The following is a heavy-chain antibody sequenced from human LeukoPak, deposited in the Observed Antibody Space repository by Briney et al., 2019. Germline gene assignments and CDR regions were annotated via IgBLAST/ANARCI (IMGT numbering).Heavy chain of an antibody. D-gene: IGHD3-9*01. J-gene: IGHJ4*02. V-gene: IGHV3-30*11. CDR3: ARDGGDKTAYYGDQFDC. CDR2: ISDDGIKK. Sequence: GGSLRLSCAASGFTFSSYAMHWVRQAPGKGLEWVAIISDDGIKKYYADSKKGRFTISRDNSKNTLYLQVNGLRPEDTAVYYCARDGGDKTAYYGDQFDCWGQGTLVTVSS. CDR1: GFTFSSYA.